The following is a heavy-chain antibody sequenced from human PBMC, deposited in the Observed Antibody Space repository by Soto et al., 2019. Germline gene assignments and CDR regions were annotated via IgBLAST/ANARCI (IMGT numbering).Heavy chain of an antibody. CDR1: GFTFSDYY. V-gene: IGHV3-11*06. CDR2: ISSSSSYT. CDR3: ARGPFGRTPHDY. Sequence: TGGSLRLSCAASGFTFSDYYMSWIRQTPGKGLEWVSYISSSSSYTNYADSVKGRFTISRDNAKNSLYLQMNSLRAEDTAVYYCARGPFGRTPHDYWGQGTLVTVSS. D-gene: IGHD3-16*01. J-gene: IGHJ4*02.